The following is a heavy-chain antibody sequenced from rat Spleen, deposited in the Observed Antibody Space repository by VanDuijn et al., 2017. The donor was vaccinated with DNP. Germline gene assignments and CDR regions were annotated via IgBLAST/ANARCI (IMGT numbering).Heavy chain of an antibody. Sequence: EVQLVESGGGLVQPGRSLKLSCAASGFTFSNYDMAWVRQAPTKGLEWVASISPSGGSTYYRDSVKGRFTVSRDNAKSSLYLQMDSLRSEDTATYYCVTHGSISSTSTGAMDVWGQGTSVTVSS. CDR2: ISPSGGST. V-gene: IGHV5-19*01. J-gene: IGHJ4*01. D-gene: IGHD1-5*01. CDR3: VTHGSISSTSTGAMDV. CDR1: GFTFSNYD.